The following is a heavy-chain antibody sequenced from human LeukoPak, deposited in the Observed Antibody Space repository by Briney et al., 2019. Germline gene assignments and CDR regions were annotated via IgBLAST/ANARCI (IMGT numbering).Heavy chain of an antibody. CDR2: IYYSGST. V-gene: IGHV4-39*01. CDR1: GGSISSSSYY. CDR3: ARHGTSRYYYYYYGMDV. J-gene: IGHJ6*02. Sequence: SETLSLTCTVSGGSISSSSYYWGWIRQPPGKGLEWIGSIYYSGSTYYNPSLKSRVTISVDTSKNQFSLKLSSVTAADTAVYYCARHGTSRYYYYYYGMDVWGQGTTVAVSS. D-gene: IGHD1-14*01.